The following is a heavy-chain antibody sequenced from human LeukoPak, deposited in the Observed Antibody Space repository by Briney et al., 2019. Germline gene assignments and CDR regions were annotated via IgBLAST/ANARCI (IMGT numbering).Heavy chain of an antibody. J-gene: IGHJ4*02. D-gene: IGHD1-26*01. V-gene: IGHV1-2*02. Sequence: ASVKVSCKASGYTFTGYYMHWVRQAPGQGPEWMGWINPNSGGTNYAQKFQGRVTMTRDTSISTAYMELSRLRSDDTAVYYCASSIRGLGATLDYWGQGTLVTVSS. CDR1: GYTFTGYY. CDR3: ASSIRGLGATLDY. CDR2: INPNSGGT.